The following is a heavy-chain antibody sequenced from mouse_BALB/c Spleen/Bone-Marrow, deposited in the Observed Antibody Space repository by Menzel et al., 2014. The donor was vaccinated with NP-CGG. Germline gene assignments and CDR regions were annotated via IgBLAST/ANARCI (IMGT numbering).Heavy chain of an antibody. CDR3: ARHHGDYFYYALDY. Sequence: EVMLVESGGGFVQPGGSLKLSCAASGFTFSSYTMSWVRQTPEKRLEWVAYISNGGGSAYYSDTVKGRFTISRDNAKNTLYLQMSSRKSEDTAMYYCARHHGDYFYYALDYWGQGTSVTVSS. D-gene: IGHD2-13*01. CDR1: GFTFSSYT. J-gene: IGHJ4*01. CDR2: ISNGGGSA. V-gene: IGHV5-12-2*01.